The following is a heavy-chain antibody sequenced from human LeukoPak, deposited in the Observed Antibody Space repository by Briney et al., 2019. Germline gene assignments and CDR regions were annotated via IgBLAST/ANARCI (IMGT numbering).Heavy chain of an antibody. CDR1: GGSISSSSYY. D-gene: IGHD5-12*01. V-gene: IGHV4-39*01. CDR2: INYSAST. CDR3: ARHPEYSGYAQPDY. J-gene: IGHJ4*02. Sequence: PSETLSLTCTVSGGSISSSSYYWGCLRQPPGKGLECIVSINYSASTYYNPSLKVRFTISVDTSKNQFSLKLSSVTDADTAVYYCARHPEYSGYAQPDYWGKGTLVTVSS.